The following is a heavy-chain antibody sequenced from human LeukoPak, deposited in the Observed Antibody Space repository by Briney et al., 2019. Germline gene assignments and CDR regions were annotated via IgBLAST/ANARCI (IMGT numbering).Heavy chain of an antibody. CDR1: GFTFSGSA. CDR2: IRSTANGYAT. D-gene: IGHD2-15*01. V-gene: IGHV3-73*01. J-gene: IGHJ6*03. Sequence: GGSLRLSCAASGFTFSGSALHWVRQASGKGLEWVGRIRSTANGYATAYAASVKGRFTISRDNAKNTLYLQMNSLRAEDTAVYYCARDSAAYYYYYYMDVWGKGTTVTISS. CDR3: ARDSAAYYYYYYMDV.